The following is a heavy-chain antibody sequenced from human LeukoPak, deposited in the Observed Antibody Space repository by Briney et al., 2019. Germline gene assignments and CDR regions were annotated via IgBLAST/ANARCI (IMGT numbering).Heavy chain of an antibody. CDR1: GFTFSSYA. D-gene: IGHD2-2*01. J-gene: IGHJ6*02. CDR2: ISGSGGST. CDR3: AKALSRYYYYGMDV. Sequence: PGGSLRLSCAASGFTFSSYAMSLVRQAPGKGLEWVSAISGSGGSTYYADSVKGRFTISRDNSKNTLYLQMNSLRAEDTAVYYCAKALSRYYYYGMDVWGQGTTVTVSS. V-gene: IGHV3-23*01.